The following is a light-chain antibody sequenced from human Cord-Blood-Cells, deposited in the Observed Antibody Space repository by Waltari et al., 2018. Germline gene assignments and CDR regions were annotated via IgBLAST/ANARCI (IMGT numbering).Light chain of an antibody. CDR2: DVS. CDR1: SSDLGGYNY. J-gene: IGLJ3*02. CDR3: SSYTSSSTLV. V-gene: IGLV2-14*01. Sequence: QSALTQPASVSGSPGQSLTISCTGTSSDLGGYNYVSWYQQHPGKAPNLMIYDVSKRPSGVSNRFSGSKSGNTASLTISGLQAEDEADYYCSSYTSSSTLVFGGGTKLTVL.